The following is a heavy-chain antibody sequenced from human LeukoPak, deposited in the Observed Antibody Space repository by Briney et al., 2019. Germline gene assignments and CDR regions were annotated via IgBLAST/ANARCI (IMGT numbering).Heavy chain of an antibody. CDR2: INPNSGGT. V-gene: IGHV1-2*06. CDR1: GYTFTGYY. Sequence: ASVKVSCTASGYTFTGYYIHWVRQAPGQGLEWMGRINPNSGGTNYAQKFQGRVTMTRDTSISTAYMELSRLRSDDTAVYYCARDLLTMVRGVILGYWGQGTLVTVSS. J-gene: IGHJ4*02. D-gene: IGHD3-10*01. CDR3: ARDLLTMVRGVILGY.